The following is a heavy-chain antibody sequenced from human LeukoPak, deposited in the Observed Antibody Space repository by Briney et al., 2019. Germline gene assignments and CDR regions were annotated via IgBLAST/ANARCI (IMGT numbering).Heavy chain of an antibody. Sequence: PGLCLRLSCAVSGLTFSIYSMQWASHAPTRAREWVAVISYDGSNKYYADSVKGRFTISRDNSKNTLYLQMNSLRAEDTAVYYGARQRGEHDYWGQGTLVTVSS. CDR1: GLTFSIYS. V-gene: IGHV3-30-3*01. CDR3: ARQRGEHDY. J-gene: IGHJ4*02. CDR2: ISYDGSNK. D-gene: IGHD3-10*01.